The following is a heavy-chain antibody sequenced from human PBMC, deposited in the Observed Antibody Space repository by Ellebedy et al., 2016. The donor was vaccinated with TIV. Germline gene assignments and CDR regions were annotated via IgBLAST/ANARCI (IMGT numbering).Heavy chain of an antibody. CDR2: INHSGST. D-gene: IGHD4-23*01. CDR1: GGSFSGYY. Sequence: SETLSLTXAVYGGSFSGYYWSWIRQPPGKGLEWIGEINHSGSTNYNPSLKSRVTISVDTSKNQFSLKLSSVTAADTAVYYCARHSRGGPLQHWGQGTLVTVSS. J-gene: IGHJ1*01. V-gene: IGHV4-34*01. CDR3: ARHSRGGPLQH.